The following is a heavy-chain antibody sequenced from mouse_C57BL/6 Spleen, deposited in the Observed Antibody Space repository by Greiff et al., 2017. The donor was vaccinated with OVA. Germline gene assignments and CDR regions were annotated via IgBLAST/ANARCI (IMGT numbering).Heavy chain of an antibody. CDR3: ARWNYYGSSPWYFDV. V-gene: IGHV1-82*01. CDR2: IYPGDGDT. D-gene: IGHD1-1*01. CDR1: GYAFSSSW. Sequence: QVQLKQSGPELVKPGASVKISCKASGYAFSSSWRNWVKQRPGKGLEWIGRIYPGDGDTNYNGKFKGKATLTADKSSSTAYMQLSSLTSEDSAVYFCARWNYYGSSPWYFDVWGTGTTVTVSS. J-gene: IGHJ1*03.